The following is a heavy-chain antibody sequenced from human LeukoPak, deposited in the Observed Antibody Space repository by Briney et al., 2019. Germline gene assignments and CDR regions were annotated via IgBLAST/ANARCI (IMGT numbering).Heavy chain of an antibody. CDR3: ARGLWSGYAFDI. D-gene: IGHD3-3*01. CDR1: GGTFSSYA. J-gene: IGHJ3*02. CDR2: MNPNSGNT. V-gene: IGHV1-8*03. Sequence: ASVKVSCKASGGTFSSYAISWVRQATGQGLEWMGWMNPNSGNTGYAQKFQGRVTITRNTSISTAYMELSSLRSEDTAVYYCARGLWSGYAFDIWGQGTMVTVSS.